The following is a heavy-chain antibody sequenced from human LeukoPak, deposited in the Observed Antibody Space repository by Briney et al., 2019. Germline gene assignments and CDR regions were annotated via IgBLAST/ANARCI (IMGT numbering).Heavy chain of an antibody. D-gene: IGHD4-23*01. CDR3: ARGHYGGGGYYFDY. J-gene: IGHJ4*02. V-gene: IGHV4-31*03. Sequence: SETLSLTCTVSGGSISSGGYYWSWIRQHPGKGLEWIGYIYYSGSTYYNPSLKSRVTISVDTSKNQFSLKLSSVTAADTVVYYCARGHYGGGGYYFDYWGQGTLVTVSS. CDR2: IYYSGST. CDR1: GGSISSGGYY.